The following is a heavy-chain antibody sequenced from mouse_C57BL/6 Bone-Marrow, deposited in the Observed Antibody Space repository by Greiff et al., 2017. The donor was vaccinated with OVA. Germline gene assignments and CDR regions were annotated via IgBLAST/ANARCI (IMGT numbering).Heavy chain of an antibody. V-gene: IGHV1-54*01. J-gene: IGHJ2*01. CDR3: ARGGSNYVDY. D-gene: IGHD1-1*01. Sequence: QVQLKQSGAELVRPGTSVKVSCKASGYAFTNYLIEWVKQRPGQGLEWIGVINPGSGGTNYNEKFKGKATLTADKSSSTAYMQLSSLTSEDSAVYFCARGGSNYVDYWGQGTTLTVSS. CDR2: INPGSGGT. CDR1: GYAFTNYL.